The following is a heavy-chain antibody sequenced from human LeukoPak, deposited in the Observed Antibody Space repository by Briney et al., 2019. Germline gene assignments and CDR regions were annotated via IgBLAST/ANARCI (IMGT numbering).Heavy chain of an antibody. J-gene: IGHJ4*02. V-gene: IGHV3-48*04. CDR2: ISSVSNAI. D-gene: IGHD4-23*01. CDR1: GFTFCSYS. Sequence: GGSLRLSCAASGFTFCSYSMNWVRQAPGKGLEWLSYISSVSNAIYYADSVKGRFTISRDNGKNSLYLQLNSLRAEDTAVYYCAKWVGTLGSLDFWGQGTLVTVSS. CDR3: AKWVGTLGSLDF.